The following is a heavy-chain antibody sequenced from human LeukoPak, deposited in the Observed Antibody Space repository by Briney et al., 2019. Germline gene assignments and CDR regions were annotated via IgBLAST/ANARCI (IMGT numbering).Heavy chain of an antibody. D-gene: IGHD5-18*01. V-gene: IGHV3-21*01. CDR2: ISSSSSYI. J-gene: IGHJ4*02. Sequence: GGSLRLSCAASGFTFSSYSMNWVRQAPGKGLEWVSSISSSSSYIYYADSVKGRFTISRDNAKNSLYLQMNSLRAEDTAVYYCAREGYSYRKPYYFDYWGQGTLVTVSS. CDR1: GFTFSSYS. CDR3: AREGYSYRKPYYFDY.